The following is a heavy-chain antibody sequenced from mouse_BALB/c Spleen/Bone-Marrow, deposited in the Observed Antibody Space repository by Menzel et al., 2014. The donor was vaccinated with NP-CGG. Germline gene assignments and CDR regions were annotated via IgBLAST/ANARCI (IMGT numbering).Heavy chain of an antibody. Sequence: EVQLQQSGGGLVQPGGSLKLSCAASGFDFSRWWMSWVRQAPGKGLEWIGEINADRSTINYTPSLKDKFIISRDNTKHTLYLQINKVISNDTTLYYCTTNNYYANLYYSVQCTTLTVSS. J-gene: IGHJ2*01. CDR1: GFDFSRWW. V-gene: IGHV4-1*02. CDR2: INADRSTI. D-gene: IGHD2-1*01. CDR3: TTNNYYANLYY.